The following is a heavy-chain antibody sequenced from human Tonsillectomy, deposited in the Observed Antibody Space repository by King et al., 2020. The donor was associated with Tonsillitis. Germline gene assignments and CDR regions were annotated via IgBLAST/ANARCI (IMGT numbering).Heavy chain of an antibody. CDR2: ISSSGSTI. V-gene: IGHV3-48*03. CDR1: GFTFSSYE. Sequence: QLVQSGGGLVQPGGSLRLSCAASGFTFSSYEMNWVRQAPGKGLEWVSYISSSGSTIDYADSVKGRFTISRDNAKNSLYLQMNSLRVEDTAVYYCARLMCRGGSCSFDYWGQGTLVTVSS. D-gene: IGHD2-15*01. CDR3: ARLMCRGGSCSFDY. J-gene: IGHJ4*02.